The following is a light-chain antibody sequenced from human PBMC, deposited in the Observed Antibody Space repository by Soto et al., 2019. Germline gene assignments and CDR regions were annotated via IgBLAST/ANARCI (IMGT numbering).Light chain of an antibody. CDR1: QSVSSSY. Sequence: ETVLTQSPGTLSLSPGDRATLSCRASQSVSSSYLAWYQQKPGQAPRLLMYGASSRATGIPDRFSGSGSGTDFTLTISRLEPEDVAVYYCQQYDNSRGTFGQGTKVEIK. CDR3: QQYDNSRGT. CDR2: GAS. J-gene: IGKJ1*01. V-gene: IGKV3-20*01.